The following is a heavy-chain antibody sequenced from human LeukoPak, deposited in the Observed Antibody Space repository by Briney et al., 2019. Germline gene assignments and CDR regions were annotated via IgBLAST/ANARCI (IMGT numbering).Heavy chain of an antibody. CDR1: GGSFSGYY. CDR3: ARASHDYGDYSHFDY. CDR2: INHSGST. D-gene: IGHD4-17*01. Sequence: SETLSLTCAVYGGSFSGYYWSWIRQPPGKGLEWIGEINHSGSTNYNPSLKSRVTISVDTSKNQFSLKLSSVAAADTAVYYCARASHDYGDYSHFDYWGQGTLVTVSS. J-gene: IGHJ4*02. V-gene: IGHV4-34*01.